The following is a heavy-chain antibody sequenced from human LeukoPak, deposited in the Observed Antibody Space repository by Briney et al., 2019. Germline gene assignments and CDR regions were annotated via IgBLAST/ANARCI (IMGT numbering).Heavy chain of an antibody. D-gene: IGHD4-17*01. V-gene: IGHV4-59*01. Sequence: PSGPLSLPCPVPGGSISSYYWSWIRQPPGKGLEWIGYIYYSGSTNYNPSLKSRVTISVDTSKNQFSLKLSSVTAADTAVYYCARAPSGDYVAYWGQGALVTVSS. J-gene: IGHJ4*02. CDR1: GGSISSYY. CDR3: ARAPSGDYVAY. CDR2: IYYSGST.